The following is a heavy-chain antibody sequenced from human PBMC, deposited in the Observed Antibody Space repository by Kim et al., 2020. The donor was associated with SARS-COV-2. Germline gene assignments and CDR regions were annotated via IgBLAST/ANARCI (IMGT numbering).Heavy chain of an antibody. J-gene: IGHJ5*02. CDR1: GGSISSSSYY. D-gene: IGHD4-17*01. CDR2: IYYSGST. V-gene: IGHV4-39*01. CDR3: ARHVTWVTTWFDP. Sequence: SETLSLTCTVSGGSISSSSYYWGWIRQPPGKGLEWIGSIYYSGSTYYNPSLKSRVTISVDTSKNQFSLKLSSVTAADTAVYYCARHVTWVTTWFDPWGQGTLVTVSS.